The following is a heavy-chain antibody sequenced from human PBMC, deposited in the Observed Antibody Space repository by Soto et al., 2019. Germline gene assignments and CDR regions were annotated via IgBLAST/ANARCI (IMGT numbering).Heavy chain of an antibody. V-gene: IGHV3-30*04. Sequence: GGSLRLSCEASGFTFRSFAMDWVRQAPGKGLEWVAVISYDGMSQFYADSVKGRFIISRDNAKDTVYLQMNSLKTEDTGVYYCVRDQMATFDHWGQGVLVTVS. CDR1: GFTFRSFA. J-gene: IGHJ4*02. D-gene: IGHD2-8*01. CDR2: ISYDGMSQ. CDR3: VRDQMATFDH.